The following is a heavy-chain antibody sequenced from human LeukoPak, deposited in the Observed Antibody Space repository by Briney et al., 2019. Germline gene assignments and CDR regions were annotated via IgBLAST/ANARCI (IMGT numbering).Heavy chain of an antibody. Sequence: SQTLSLTCTVSGGSISSFHWSWIRQPPGKGLEWIGYVYYTGSTNYNPSLKSRVTISVDTSQNQFSLKMNSVTAADTAVYYCTRDQYHFDRDYFNYYMDVWGKGTTVTVSS. CDR1: GGSISSFH. J-gene: IGHJ6*03. CDR2: VYYTGST. CDR3: TRDQYHFDRDYFNYYMDV. D-gene: IGHD3-22*01. V-gene: IGHV4-59*01.